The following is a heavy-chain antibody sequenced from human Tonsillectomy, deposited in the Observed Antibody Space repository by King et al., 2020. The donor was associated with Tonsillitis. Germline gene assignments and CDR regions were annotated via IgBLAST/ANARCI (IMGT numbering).Heavy chain of an antibody. D-gene: IGHD3-10*01. V-gene: IGHV4-38-2*02. J-gene: IGHJ4*02. CDR1: GYSISDGYY. Sequence: QLQESGPGLVKPSETLSLTCSVFGYSISDGYYWGWIRQPPGKGLEWIGSIYQSGNAHYNPSLKSRVTLSVDTSKNQFSLKLSLVTAADTAVYYWARESSSPLYYTYWGQGALVTVPS. CDR2: IYQSGNA. CDR3: ARESSSPLYYTY.